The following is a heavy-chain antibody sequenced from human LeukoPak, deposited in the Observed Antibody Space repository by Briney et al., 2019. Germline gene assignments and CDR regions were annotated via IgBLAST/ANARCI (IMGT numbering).Heavy chain of an antibody. CDR2: INRNGGKI. Sequence: GGSLRLSCAASGFNFDEYGMAWVRQAPGKGLEWVAGINRNGGKIGYGDSVKGRFSISRDNARNSLYLQMNSLRPDDTALYYCVRKIQNWFDPWGQGTLVTVSS. J-gene: IGHJ5*02. CDR3: VRKIQNWFDP. CDR1: GFNFDEYG. V-gene: IGHV3-20*04.